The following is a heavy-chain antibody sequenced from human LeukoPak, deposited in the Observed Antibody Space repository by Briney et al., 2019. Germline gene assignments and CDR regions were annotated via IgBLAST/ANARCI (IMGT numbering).Heavy chain of an antibody. CDR2: ISGSASVI. CDR1: GFTFRNHA. V-gene: IGHV3-23*01. Sequence: GGSLRLSCEASGFTFRNHAMSWVRQAPGKGLEWVSAISGSASVIYYADSVRGRFTISRDNSKNTLFLQMNSLRAEDTAVYYCAETSGDGYAPITFDYWGQGTLVTVSS. J-gene: IGHJ4*02. D-gene: IGHD2-15*01. CDR3: AETSGDGYAPITFDY.